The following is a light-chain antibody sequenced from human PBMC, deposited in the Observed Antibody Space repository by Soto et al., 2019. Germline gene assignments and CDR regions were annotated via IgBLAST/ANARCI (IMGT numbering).Light chain of an antibody. CDR3: QQYNSYSSYT. J-gene: IGKJ2*01. CDR1: QSISSG. V-gene: IGKV1-5*01. Sequence: DIQMTQSPSTLSASVGDRVAISCRASQSISSGLAWYQQKPGKAPKLLIYDASSLESGVPSRFSGSGSGTEFALTISSLQPDDFATYYCQQYNSYSSYTFGQGTKLDIK. CDR2: DAS.